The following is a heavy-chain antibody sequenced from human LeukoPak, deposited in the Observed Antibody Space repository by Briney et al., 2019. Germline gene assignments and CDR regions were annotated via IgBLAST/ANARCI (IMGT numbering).Heavy chain of an antibody. D-gene: IGHD1-14*01. CDR3: ARAGGRRFSVFDY. V-gene: IGHV3-48*03. J-gene: IGHJ4*02. CDR2: ISSSGSTI. CDR1: GFTLSRHE. Sequence: GGSLRLSCGASGFTLSRHEMKGVRKAPGKGGEWVSYISSSGSTIYYADSLKGRFAISRENAKNSLYLQMNSLRAEDTAVYYCARAGGRRFSVFDYWGQGTLVTVSS.